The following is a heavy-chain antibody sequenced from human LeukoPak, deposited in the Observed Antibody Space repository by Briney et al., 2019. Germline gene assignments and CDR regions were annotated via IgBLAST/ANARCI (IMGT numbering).Heavy chain of an antibody. Sequence: ASVKVSCKASGYTFTSYDINWVRQATGQGLEWMGWMNPNSGNTGYAQKFQGRVTMTRNTSISTAYMELSSLRSEDTAVYYCARTYLGLWFGSPNWFDPWGQGTLVTVSS. J-gene: IGHJ5*02. CDR2: MNPNSGNT. CDR1: GYTFTSYD. V-gene: IGHV1-8*01. CDR3: ARTYLGLWFGSPNWFDP. D-gene: IGHD3-10*01.